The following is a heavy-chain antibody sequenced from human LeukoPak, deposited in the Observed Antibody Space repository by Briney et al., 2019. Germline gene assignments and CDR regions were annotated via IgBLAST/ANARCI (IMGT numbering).Heavy chain of an antibody. V-gene: IGHV1-2*02. CDR1: VYTFTHYY. CDR2: INPNSGGT. D-gene: IGHD4-17*01. CDR3: ARETGTVTTNYYYYMDV. J-gene: IGHJ6*03. Sequence: ASVTVSCKPSVYTFTHYYMHWVRQAPGQGLEWMGWINPNSGGTSYAQKLQGRVTMTRDTSISTAYMELSRLRSDDTAVYYCARETGTVTTNYYYYMDVWGKGTTVTVSS.